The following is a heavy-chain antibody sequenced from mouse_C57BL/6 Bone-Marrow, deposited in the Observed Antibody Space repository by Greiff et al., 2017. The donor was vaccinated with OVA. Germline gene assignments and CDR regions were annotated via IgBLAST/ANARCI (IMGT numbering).Heavy chain of an antibody. CDR3: TRSHYSNGFAY. D-gene: IGHD2-5*01. Sequence: QVQLKQSGAELVRPGASVTLSCKASGYTFTDYEMHWVKQTPVHGLEWIGAIDPETGGTAYNQKFKGKAILTADKSSSTAYMELRSLTSEDSAVYYCTRSHYSNGFAYWGQGTLVTVSA. J-gene: IGHJ3*01. CDR1: GYTFTDYE. CDR2: IDPETGGT. V-gene: IGHV1-15*01.